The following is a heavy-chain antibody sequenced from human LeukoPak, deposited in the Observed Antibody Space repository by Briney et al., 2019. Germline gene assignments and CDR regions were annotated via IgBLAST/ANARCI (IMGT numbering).Heavy chain of an antibody. D-gene: IGHD4-23*01. CDR3: AREVADYGGYYYYHYMDV. CDR2: IYYSGST. J-gene: IGHJ6*03. V-gene: IGHV4-39*07. Sequence: PSETLSLTCTVSGGSISSRTYYWGWIRQPPGKGLEWIGSIYYSGSTYYNPSLKSRVTISVDMSKNQFSLKLSSVTAADTAMYYCAREVADYGGYYYYHYMDVWGKGTTVTISS. CDR1: GGSISSRTYY.